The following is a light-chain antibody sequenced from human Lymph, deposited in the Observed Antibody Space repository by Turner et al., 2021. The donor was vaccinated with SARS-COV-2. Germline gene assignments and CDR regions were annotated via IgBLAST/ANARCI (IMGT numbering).Light chain of an antibody. J-gene: IGKJ1*01. CDR1: QSVLYSSNNKNY. V-gene: IGKV4-1*01. Sequence: DIVMTQSPDSLAVSLGERATINCKSSQSVLYSSNNKNYLAWYQQKPGQPPKLLIYWASTRESGVPNRFGGSGSGTDFTLTISSLQAEDVAVYYCQKYYSTPETFGQGTKVEIK. CDR2: WAS. CDR3: QKYYSTPET.